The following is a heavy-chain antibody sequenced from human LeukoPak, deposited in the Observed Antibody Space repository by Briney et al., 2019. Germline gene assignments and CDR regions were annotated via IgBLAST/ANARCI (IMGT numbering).Heavy chain of an antibody. J-gene: IGHJ4*02. CDR2: LYTSGST. D-gene: IGHD3-10*01. V-gene: IGHV4-4*07. CDR3: ARTRYYYNSRGYGAPYYFDY. Sequence: SETLSLTCTVSGGSITDYHWIWIRQPAGKGLEWIGRLYTSGSTNYNPSLKSRVSMSVDTSKNQFSLKLSSVTAADTAVYYCARTRYYYNSRGYGAPYYFDYWGQGTLVTVSS. CDR1: GGSITDYH.